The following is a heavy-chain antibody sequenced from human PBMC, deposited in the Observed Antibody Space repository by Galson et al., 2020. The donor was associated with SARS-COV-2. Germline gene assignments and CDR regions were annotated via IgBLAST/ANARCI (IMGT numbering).Heavy chain of an antibody. CDR3: AREWGIAVAATYYYYGMDV. Sequence: TGGSLRLSCAASGFTFSDHYMDWVRQAPGKGLEWFGRTRNKANSYTTEYAASVKGRFTISRDDSKNSLYLQMNSLKTEDTAVYYCAREWGIAVAATYYYYGMDVWGQGTTVTVSS. V-gene: IGHV3-72*01. J-gene: IGHJ6*02. CDR2: TRNKANSYTT. CDR1: GFTFSDHY. D-gene: IGHD6-19*01.